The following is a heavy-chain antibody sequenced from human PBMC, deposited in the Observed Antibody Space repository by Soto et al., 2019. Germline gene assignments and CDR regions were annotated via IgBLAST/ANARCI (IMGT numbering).Heavy chain of an antibody. CDR3: ATTSLAMVRGSPHNYGMAV. D-gene: IGHD3-10*01. J-gene: IGHJ6*02. CDR1: GFTFSSYA. CDR2: ISGSGGST. V-gene: IGHV3-23*01. Sequence: GGSLRLSCAASGFTFSSYAMSWVRQAPGKGLEWVSAISGSGGSTYYADSVKGRFTISRDNSKNTLYLQMNSLRAEDTAVYYCATTSLAMVRGSPHNYGMAVWVQGTKVTVSS.